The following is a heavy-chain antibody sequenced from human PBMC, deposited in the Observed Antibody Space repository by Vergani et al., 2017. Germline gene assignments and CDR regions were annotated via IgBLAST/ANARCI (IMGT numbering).Heavy chain of an antibody. V-gene: IGHV3-53*01. D-gene: IGHD3-10*01. CDR2: IYSGGST. CDR3: ARETGEDQGRDAFDI. Sequence: EVQLLESGGGLVQPGGSLRLSCAASGFTVSSNYMSWVRQAPGKGLEWVSVIYSGGSTYYADSVKGRFTISRDNSKNTLYLQMNSLRAEDTAVYYCARETGEDQGRDAFDIWGQGTMVTVYS. J-gene: IGHJ3*02. CDR1: GFTVSSNY.